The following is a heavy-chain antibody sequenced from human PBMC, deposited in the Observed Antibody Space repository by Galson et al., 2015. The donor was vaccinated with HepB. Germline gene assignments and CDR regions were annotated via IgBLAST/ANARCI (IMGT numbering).Heavy chain of an antibody. Sequence: LRLSCAASGFTFSDYYMSWIRQAPGKGLEWVSYISSSSSYTNYADSVKGRFTIFRDNAKKSLYLQMNSLRADDTAVYYCARALGYCSGGSCYGSDPWGQGTLVTISS. J-gene: IGHJ5*02. CDR1: GFTFSDYY. D-gene: IGHD2-15*01. CDR3: ARALGYCSGGSCYGSDP. V-gene: IGHV3-11*06. CDR2: ISSSSSYT.